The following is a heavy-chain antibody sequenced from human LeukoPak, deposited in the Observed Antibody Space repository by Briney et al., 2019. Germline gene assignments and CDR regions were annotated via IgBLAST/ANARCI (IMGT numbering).Heavy chain of an antibody. V-gene: IGHV4-34*03. J-gene: IGHJ5*02. CDR2: INHSGST. CDR3: SRLYGDYGWFDP. D-gene: IGHD4-17*01. Sequence: SETLSLTCAVYGGSFSGYYWSWIRQPPGKGLEWIGEINHSGSTNYNPSLKSRVTISVDTSKNQFSLRLSSVTAAATAVYYCSRLYGDYGWFDPWGQGTLVTVSS. CDR1: GGSFSGYY.